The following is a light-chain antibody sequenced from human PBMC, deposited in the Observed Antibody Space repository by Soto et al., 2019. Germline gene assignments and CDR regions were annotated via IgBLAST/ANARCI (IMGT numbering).Light chain of an antibody. CDR1: SSNIGSND. V-gene: IGLV1-47*01. J-gene: IGLJ2*01. CDR2: RSN. CDR3: ASWDYSLSGVL. Sequence: QSVLTQPPSASGTPGQRVTISCSGSSSNIGSNDAFWYQQLPGTAPKLLIYRSNQRPSGVPDRFSGSKSGTSASLAISGLRSKDEADYYCASWDYSLSGVLFGGGTKLTVL.